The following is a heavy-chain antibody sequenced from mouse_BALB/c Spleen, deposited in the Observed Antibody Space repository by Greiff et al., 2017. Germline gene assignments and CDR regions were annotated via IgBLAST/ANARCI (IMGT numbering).Heavy chain of an antibody. Sequence: EVQVVESGPSLVKPSQTLSLTCSVTGDSITSGYWNWVRKFPGNNLEYMGYISYSGSNYYNPSLKSRISITRDTSKNQYYLQFNSVTTEDTATYYSARRMITTYGYFDVWGEGTTVTVSS. D-gene: IGHD2-4*01. J-gene: IGHJ1*01. CDR1: GDSITSGY. CDR2: ISYSGSN. CDR3: ARRMITTYGYFDV. V-gene: IGHV3-8*02.